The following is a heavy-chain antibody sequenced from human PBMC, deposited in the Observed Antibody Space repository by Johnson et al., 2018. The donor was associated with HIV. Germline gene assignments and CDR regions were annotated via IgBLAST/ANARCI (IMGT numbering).Heavy chain of an antibody. CDR1: GFTVNGNY. D-gene: IGHD3-3*01. CDR3: ARGGRYRFLEWSISDAFDI. Sequence: VQLVESGGGLVQPGGSLRLSCAVSGFTVNGNYMSWVRQAPGKGLEWVSVISGSGGSTYYADSVKGRFTISRDNSKNTLYLQMNSLRAEDTAVYYCARGGRYRFLEWSISDAFDIWGQGTMVTVSS. J-gene: IGHJ3*02. CDR2: ISGSGGST. V-gene: IGHV3-66*01.